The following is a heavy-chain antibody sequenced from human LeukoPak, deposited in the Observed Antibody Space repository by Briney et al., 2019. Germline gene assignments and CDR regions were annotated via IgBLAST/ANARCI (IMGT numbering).Heavy chain of an antibody. D-gene: IGHD6-6*01. CDR2: IYSGGYT. J-gene: IGHJ4*02. Sequence: GGSLGLSCAASGFTVSSTYLTWVRQAPGKGLEWLSVIYSGGYTYYADSVKGRFFISRDISENMVYLQINSLSVEDTAVYFCARGRPAHYFDSWGPGALVTVS. V-gene: IGHV3-66*01. CDR3: ARGRPAHYFDS. CDR1: GFTVSSTY.